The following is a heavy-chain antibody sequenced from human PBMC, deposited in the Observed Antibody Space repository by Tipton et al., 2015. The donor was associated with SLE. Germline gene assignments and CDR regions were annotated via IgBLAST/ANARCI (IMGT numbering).Heavy chain of an antibody. CDR1: GASLSSNIW. Sequence: GLVKPSGTLSLTCTVSGASLSSNIWWWSWARQPPGKGLEWIGEIYQSGSTNHNPSLKSRVTISVDTSKNQFSLKLSSVTAADTAVYYCARQPVYYYYYMDVWGKGTTVTVSS. V-gene: IGHV4-4*02. CDR3: ARQPVYYYYYMDV. CDR2: IYQSGST. J-gene: IGHJ6*03.